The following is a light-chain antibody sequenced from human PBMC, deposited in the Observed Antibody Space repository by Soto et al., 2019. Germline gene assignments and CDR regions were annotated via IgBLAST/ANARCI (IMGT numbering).Light chain of an antibody. CDR3: QAWDSSTAV. CDR2: QDS. J-gene: IGLJ2*01. Sequence: SYELTQPPSVSVSTGQTASITCSGDKLGDKYACWYQQKPGQSPVLVIYQDSKRPSGIPERFSGSNSGNTATLTISGTQAMDAADYYCQAWDSSTAVFGGGTKLTVL. V-gene: IGLV3-1*01. CDR1: KLGDKY.